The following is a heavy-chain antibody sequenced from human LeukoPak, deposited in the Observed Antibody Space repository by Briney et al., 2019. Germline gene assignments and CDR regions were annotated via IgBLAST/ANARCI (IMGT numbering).Heavy chain of an antibody. CDR1: GGSISSYY. V-gene: IGHV4-59*01. Sequence: SETLSLTCTVSGGSISSYYWSWIRQPPGKGLEWIGYIYYSGSTNHNPSLKSRVTILVDTSKNQFSLKLSSVTAADTAVYYCARDNYYDSSGYSPFDYWGQGTLVTVSS. CDR2: IYYSGST. J-gene: IGHJ4*02. D-gene: IGHD3-22*01. CDR3: ARDNYYDSSGYSPFDY.